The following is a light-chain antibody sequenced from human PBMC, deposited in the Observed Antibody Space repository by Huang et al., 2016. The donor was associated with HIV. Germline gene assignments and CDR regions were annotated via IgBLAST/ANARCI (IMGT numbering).Light chain of an antibody. V-gene: IGKV4-1*01. J-gene: IGKJ1*01. CDR2: WAS. CDR1: QQVGSS. Sequence: DIVMTQSPDSLAVSLGARATINCKSSQQVGSSFAWYQQKPCQSPKLLIYWASTRAFGVPDRFSGSGSGTDFTLTISSLQAADVAVYYCQQHYSSPWTFGQGTKVEIK. CDR3: QQHYSSPWT.